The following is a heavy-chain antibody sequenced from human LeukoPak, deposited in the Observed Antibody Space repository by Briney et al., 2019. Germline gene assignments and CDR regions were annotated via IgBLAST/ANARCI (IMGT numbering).Heavy chain of an antibody. V-gene: IGHV1-8*01. CDR2: MNPNSGNT. J-gene: IGHJ4*02. CDR1: GYTFTSYD. D-gene: IGHD5-24*01. Sequence: RASVKVSCKASGYTFTSYDINWVRQATGQGLEWMGWMNPNSGNTGYAQKFQGRVTMTEDTSTDTAYMELSSQRSEDTAVYYCATGRDYLDYWGQGTLVTVSS. CDR3: ATGRDYLDY.